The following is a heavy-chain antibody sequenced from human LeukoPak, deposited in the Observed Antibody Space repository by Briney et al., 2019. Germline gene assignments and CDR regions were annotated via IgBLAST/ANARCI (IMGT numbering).Heavy chain of an antibody. CDR1: GYSFTSYW. J-gene: IGHJ6*02. D-gene: IGHD2-2*01. CDR3: ATHYCSSTSCSKDKYYYYYYGMDV. CDR2: IYPGDSDT. V-gene: IGHV5-51*01. Sequence: GESLKISCKGSGYSFTSYWIGWVRQMPGKGLEWMGIIYPGDSDTRYSPSFQGQVTISADKSISTAYLQWSSLKASDTAMYYCATHYCSSTSCSKDKYYYYYYGMDVWGQGTTVTVS.